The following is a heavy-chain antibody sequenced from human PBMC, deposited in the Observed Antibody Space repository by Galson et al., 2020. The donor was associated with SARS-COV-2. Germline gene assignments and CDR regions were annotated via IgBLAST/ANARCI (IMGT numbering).Heavy chain of an antibody. CDR1: GFNFSDYG. J-gene: IGHJ2*01. CDR2: ISYDGSKK. Sequence: GESLKISCTDAGFNFSDYGMHWVRQAPGKGLEWVVISYDGSKKYYADSVKGRFSISRDNSRNTLFLQMNSLGADDTAFYYCARGPARHYYESEDYSLVWYFDFWGRGTLSLSPQ. D-gene: IGHD3-22*01. V-gene: IGHV3-30*03. CDR3: ARGPARHYYESEDYSLVWYFDF.